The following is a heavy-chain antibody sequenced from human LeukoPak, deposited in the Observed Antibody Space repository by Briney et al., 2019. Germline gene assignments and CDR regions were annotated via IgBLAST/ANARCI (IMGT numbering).Heavy chain of an antibody. V-gene: IGHV1-2*02. J-gene: IGHJ6*03. CDR2: INPNSGGT. Sequence: ASVKVSCKASGYTFTGYYMHWVRQAPGQGLEWMGWINPNSGGTNYAQKFQGRVTMTRDTSISTAYMELSRLRSDDTAVYYCARESAVTTTNYYYYMDVWGKGTPVTISS. D-gene: IGHD4-11*01. CDR3: ARESAVTTTNYYYYMDV. CDR1: GYTFTGYY.